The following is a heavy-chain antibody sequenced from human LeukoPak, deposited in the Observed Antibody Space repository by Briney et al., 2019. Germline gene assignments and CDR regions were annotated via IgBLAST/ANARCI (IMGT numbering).Heavy chain of an antibody. D-gene: IGHD5-18*01. V-gene: IGHV4-4*07. CDR2: MYHSGTT. Sequence: PSETLSLTCTVSGGSMNTYYWTWTRQSAGKGLEWLGRMYHSGTTNYNSPLYNPSLSSRLTMSVDGAKNQFSLRLKSVTAADTAVYFCARGRDHGYSYGFVFDSWGQGSLVTVSS. CDR1: GGSMNTYY. CDR3: ARGRDHGYSYGFVFDS. J-gene: IGHJ4*02.